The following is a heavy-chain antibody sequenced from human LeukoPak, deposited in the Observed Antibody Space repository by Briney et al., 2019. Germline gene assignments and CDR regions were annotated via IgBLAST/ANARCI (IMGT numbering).Heavy chain of an antibody. Sequence: GGSLRLSCAASGFTFSSYAMSWVRQAPGKGLEWVSGISTSGGSTSYADSVKGRFTTSRDNPRNTPYMQMNSLRAEDTALYYCAIMHPYYDGSGYWVQWGQGTLVTVSS. CDR3: AIMHPYYDGSGYWVQ. D-gene: IGHD3-22*01. CDR1: GFTFSSYA. J-gene: IGHJ4*02. CDR2: ISTSGGST. V-gene: IGHV3-23*01.